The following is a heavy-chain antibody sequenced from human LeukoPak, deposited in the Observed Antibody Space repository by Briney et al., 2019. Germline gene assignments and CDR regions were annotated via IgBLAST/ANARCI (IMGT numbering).Heavy chain of an antibody. J-gene: IGHJ4*02. CDR1: GYTVTGNY. D-gene: IGHD4-17*01. CDR2: INPSSGGT. Sequence: ASVTVSCKASGYTVTGNYLHWVRQAPGQGREWMGWINPSSGGTKHGQKFQGRVSMTRDTSISTAYLELSSLRSDDTAVYYCARGRSVTTSSPFDYWGQGTLVTVSS. CDR3: ARGRSVTTSSPFDY. V-gene: IGHV1-2*02.